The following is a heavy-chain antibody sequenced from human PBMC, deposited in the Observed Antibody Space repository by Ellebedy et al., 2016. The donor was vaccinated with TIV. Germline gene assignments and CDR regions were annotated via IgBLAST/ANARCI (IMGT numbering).Heavy chain of an antibody. V-gene: IGHV3-43*01. CDR1: GFTFDDYT. CDR2: ISWDGGST. D-gene: IGHD3-10*01. Sequence: PGGSLRLSCAASGFTFDDYTMHWVRQAPGKGLEWVSLISWDGGSTYYADSVKGRFTISRDNSKNSLYLQMNSLRTEDTALYYCARGLGGSGSPGIMDVWGQGTTVTVSS. CDR3: ARGLGGSGSPGIMDV. J-gene: IGHJ6*02.